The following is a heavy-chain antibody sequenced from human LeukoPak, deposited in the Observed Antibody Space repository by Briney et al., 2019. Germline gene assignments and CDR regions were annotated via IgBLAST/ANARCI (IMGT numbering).Heavy chain of an antibody. CDR1: GFTFSSYA. D-gene: IGHD3-22*01. Sequence: GGSLRLSCAASGFTFSSYAMSWVRQAPGKGLEWVSAISGSGGSTYYADSVKGRFTISRDNSKNTLYLQMNSLRAEDMAVYYCAKAADSSGSRTAIDYWGQGTLVTVSS. CDR2: ISGSGGST. CDR3: AKAADSSGSRTAIDY. J-gene: IGHJ4*02. V-gene: IGHV3-23*01.